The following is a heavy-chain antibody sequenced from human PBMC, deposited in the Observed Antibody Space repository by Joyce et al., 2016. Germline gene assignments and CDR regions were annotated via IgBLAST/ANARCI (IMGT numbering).Heavy chain of an antibody. CDR3: ARRPSDDSSRDAASWYFDF. V-gene: IGHV2-5*01. CDR2: IFWYDDK. CDR1: GFSLSSTAVS. J-gene: IGHJ2*01. Sequence: QITLKESGPTLVTPTQTLTLTCTFSGFSLSSTAVSVGWVRQPPWKALEWLALIFWYDDKRSSPPRSSMITIPKDTSKTQVILRVTNMDTVETATYYCARRPSDDSSRDAASWYFDFWGRGTLVTVSS. D-gene: IGHD5-24*01.